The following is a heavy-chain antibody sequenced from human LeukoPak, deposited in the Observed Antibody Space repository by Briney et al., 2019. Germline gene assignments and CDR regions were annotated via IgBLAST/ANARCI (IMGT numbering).Heavy chain of an antibody. CDR3: ARLDWNYGRYYFDY. D-gene: IGHD1-7*01. J-gene: IGHJ4*02. V-gene: IGHV4-30-2*01. CDR2: IYHSGST. Sequence: SQTLSLTCTVSGGSISSGGYYWSWIRQPPGKGLEWIGYIYHSGSTYYNPSLKSRVTISVDRSKNQFSLKLSSVTAADTAVYYCARLDWNYGRYYFDYWGQGALVTVSS. CDR1: GGSISSGGYY.